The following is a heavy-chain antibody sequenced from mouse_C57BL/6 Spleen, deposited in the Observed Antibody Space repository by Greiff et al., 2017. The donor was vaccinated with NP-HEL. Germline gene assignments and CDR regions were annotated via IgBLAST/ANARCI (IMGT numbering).Heavy chain of an antibody. CDR1: GYTFTDYE. J-gene: IGHJ3*01. CDR2: IDPETGGT. D-gene: IGHD2-4*01. V-gene: IGHV1-15*01. CDR3: TRRAIYYDYQFAY. Sequence: QVQLQQSGAELVRPGASVTLSCKASGYTFTDYEMHWVKQTPVHGLEWIGAIDPETGGTAYNQKFKGKAILTADKSSSTAYMELRSLTSEDSAVYYCTRRAIYYDYQFAYWGQGTLVTVSA.